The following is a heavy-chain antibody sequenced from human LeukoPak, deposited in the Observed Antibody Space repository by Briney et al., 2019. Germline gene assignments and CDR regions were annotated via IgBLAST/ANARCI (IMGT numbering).Heavy chain of an antibody. CDR1: GGSITNTNY. J-gene: IGHJ4*02. V-gene: IGHV4-4*02. Sequence: SGTLSLTRGDSGGSITNTNYWTWVRQPPGKGLEWIGEVNLQGSTNYNPSLMGRVAISVDKSENHVSLQLTSVTAADTAVYYCAREGGPYRPLDYSGQGTMVTVSS. CDR3: AREGGPYRPLDY. CDR2: VNLQGST.